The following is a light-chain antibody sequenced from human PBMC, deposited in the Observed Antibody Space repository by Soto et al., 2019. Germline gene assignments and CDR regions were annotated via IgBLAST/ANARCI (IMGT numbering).Light chain of an antibody. Sequence: TQSVDTVHVSPRARATLSYRASQRFRSNLAWYQQKPGQAPRLLIYGAYTRATGIPARFSGSGSGTEFTLTISSLQSEDFAVYFCQQYNIWPQTLGQVTKVDNK. J-gene: IGKJ1*01. CDR3: QQYNIWPQT. V-gene: IGKV3-15*01. CDR2: GAY. CDR1: QRFRSN.